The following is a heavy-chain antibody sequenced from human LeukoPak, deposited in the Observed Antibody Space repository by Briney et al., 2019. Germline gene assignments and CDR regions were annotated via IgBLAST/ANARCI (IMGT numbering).Heavy chain of an antibody. V-gene: IGHV4-59*08. CDR3: ARHVLGVSGTPHWLDP. CDR1: GSPISSYH. D-gene: IGHD1-1*01. CDR2: IYNSGST. J-gene: IGHJ5*02. Sequence: PSETLSLTCTVSGSPISSYHWSWIRQPPGKGLEWIGYIYNSGSTNYNPSLKSRVTISVDTSKNQCSLKLSSVTAADTAVYYCARHVLGVSGTPHWLDPWGQGTLVTVSS.